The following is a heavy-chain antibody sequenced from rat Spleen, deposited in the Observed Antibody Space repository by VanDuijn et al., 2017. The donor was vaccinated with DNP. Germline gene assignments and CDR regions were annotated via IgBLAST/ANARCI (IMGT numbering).Heavy chain of an antibody. V-gene: IGHV5S23*01. CDR2: ISPSGGST. CDR1: GFTFSDYA. D-gene: IGHD2-2*01. Sequence: EVQLVESGGGLVQPGNSLKLSCAASGFTFSDYAMAWIRQAPTKGLEWVASISPSGGSTYYRDSVKGRFTISRENARNSLYLQMDSLRSEDTATYYCTTGGFLRDWYFDFWGPGTMVTVSS. CDR3: TTGGFLRDWYFDF. J-gene: IGHJ1*01.